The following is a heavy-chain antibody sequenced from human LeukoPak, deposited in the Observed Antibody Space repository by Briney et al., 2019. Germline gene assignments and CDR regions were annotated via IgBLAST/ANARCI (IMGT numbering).Heavy chain of an antibody. D-gene: IGHD3-10*01. V-gene: IGHV3-74*01. CDR2: INSDGTST. CDR3: ARARPAKWFGELLYTPGTGP. CDR1: GFTFSSYW. Sequence: GGSLRLSCAASGFTFSSYWMHWVRQAPGKGLVWVSRINSDGTSTSYADSVKGRFTISRDNAKNTLYLQMNSLRAEDTAVYYCARARPAKWFGELLYTPGTGPWGQGTLVTVSS. J-gene: IGHJ5*02.